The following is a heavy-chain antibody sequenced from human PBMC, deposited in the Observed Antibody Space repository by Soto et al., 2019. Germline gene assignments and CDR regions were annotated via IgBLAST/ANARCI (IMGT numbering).Heavy chain of an antibody. J-gene: IGHJ6*02. Sequence: ASVKVSYKASGYTFTGYYMHWVRQAPGQGLEWMGWINPNSGGTNYAQKFQGWVTMTRDTSISTAYMELSRLRSDDTAVYYCARSSNLGRSNYYYYGMDVWGQGTTVTVSS. CDR3: ARSSNLGRSNYYYYGMDV. D-gene: IGHD2-2*01. V-gene: IGHV1-2*04. CDR2: INPNSGGT. CDR1: GYTFTGYY.